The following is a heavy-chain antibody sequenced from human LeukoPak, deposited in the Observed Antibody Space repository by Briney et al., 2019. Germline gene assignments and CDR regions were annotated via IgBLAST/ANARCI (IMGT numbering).Heavy chain of an antibody. D-gene: IGHD3-22*01. Sequence: SQTLSLTCTVSGASFNSDDQYWNWIRHSPGKGLEWIGSIHPSGMLYNNPSLESRVTMSRDTSKNQFSLNLNSVTAADAALYFCSRGLDSRKLGYWGQGILVTVSS. V-gene: IGHV4-31*03. J-gene: IGHJ4*02. CDR1: GASFNSDDQY. CDR3: SRGLDSRKLGY. CDR2: IHPSGML.